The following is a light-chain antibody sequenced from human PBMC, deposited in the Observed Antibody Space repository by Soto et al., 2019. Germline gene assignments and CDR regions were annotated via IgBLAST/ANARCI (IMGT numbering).Light chain of an antibody. CDR1: QSVSIH. J-gene: IGKJ5*01. CDR3: QQYNNWPSIT. Sequence: EIVLPQSPGTLTLSPGERVTLSCRASQSVSIHLAWYQQKPGQAPRLLIYDTSTRATGIPARFSGSGSGTEFTLTISSLQSEDFAVYYCQQYNNWPSITFGQGTRLEIK. CDR2: DTS. V-gene: IGKV3-15*01.